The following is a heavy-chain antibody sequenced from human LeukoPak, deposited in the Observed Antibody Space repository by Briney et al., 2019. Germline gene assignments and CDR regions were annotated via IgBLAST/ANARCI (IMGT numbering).Heavy chain of an antibody. J-gene: IGHJ4*02. D-gene: IGHD6-19*01. CDR1: GFTFSSYA. CDR2: ISYDGSNK. Sequence: GGSLRLSCAASGFTFSSYAMHWVRQAPGKGLEWVAVISYDGSNKYYADSVKGRLTISRDNSKNTLYLQMNSLRAEDTAAYYCARDGDSDSSGWYYFDYWGQGTLVTVSS. V-gene: IGHV3-30*04. CDR3: ARDGDSDSSGWYYFDY.